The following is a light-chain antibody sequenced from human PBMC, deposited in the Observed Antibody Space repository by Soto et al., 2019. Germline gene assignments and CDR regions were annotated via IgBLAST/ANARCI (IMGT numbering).Light chain of an antibody. J-gene: IGLJ2*01. V-gene: IGLV2-14*03. CDR3: ATYTPSGSQV. CDR2: DVS. Sequence: QSALTQPASVSGSPGQSITISCTGTSSDVGGYKYVSWYQQHPDKAPKLIISDVSIRPSGVSPRFSASKSGNTASLTVSGLQAEDEADYYCATYTPSGSQVFGGGTKLTVL. CDR1: SSDVGGYKY.